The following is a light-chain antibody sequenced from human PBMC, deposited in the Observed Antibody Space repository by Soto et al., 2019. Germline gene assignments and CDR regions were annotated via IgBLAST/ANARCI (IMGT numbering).Light chain of an antibody. J-gene: IGKJ3*01. CDR3: QHYGVSPFA. V-gene: IGKV3-20*01. Sequence: EIVLTQSPGTLSLSPGERATLSCRASQRTASTYLAWYQQKSGQAPRLLIYGASSRATGIPDRFSGSGSGTDFTLTITKLEPEDFAVYYCQHYGVSPFAFGPGTTVEIK. CDR2: GAS. CDR1: QRTASTY.